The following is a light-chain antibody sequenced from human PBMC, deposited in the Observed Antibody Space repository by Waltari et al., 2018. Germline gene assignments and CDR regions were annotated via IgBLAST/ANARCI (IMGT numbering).Light chain of an antibody. CDR2: KAS. CDR1: QSISSW. Sequence: DIQMTQSPSTLSASVGDRVTITCRASQSISSWLAWYQQKPGKAPKLLLYKASNLESEVPSRFSGSGSGTEFTLIISGLQPDDFATYYCQHYSGYPLTFGGGTKVEIK. J-gene: IGKJ4*01. CDR3: QHYSGYPLT. V-gene: IGKV1-5*03.